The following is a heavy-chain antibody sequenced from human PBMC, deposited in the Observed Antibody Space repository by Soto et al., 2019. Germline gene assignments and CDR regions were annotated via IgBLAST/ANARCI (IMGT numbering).Heavy chain of an antibody. CDR1: GFTFSSYG. CDR2: IWYDGSNK. D-gene: IGHD6-13*01. V-gene: IGHV3-33*01. CDR3: ARDGTPYSSSWYSAY. J-gene: IGHJ4*02. Sequence: QVQLVESGGGVVQPGRSLRLSCAASGFTFSSYGMHWVRQAPGKGLEWVAVIWYDGSNKYYADSVKGRVTISRDNSKNTLSLHITTLRAEDTAVYYCARDGTPYSSSWYSAYWGQGTLVTVSS.